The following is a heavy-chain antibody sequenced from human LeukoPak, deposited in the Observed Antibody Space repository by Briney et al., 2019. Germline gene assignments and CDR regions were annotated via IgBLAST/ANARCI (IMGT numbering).Heavy chain of an antibody. CDR2: VFSGGSA. Sequence: SETLSLTCSDSGGSISYYSWSWIRQPAGKGLEWIGRVFSGGSADYNPSLKSRVTVSVDTSNNQISLQLRSVTAADTAVYYCARSYGGYPFYYSQLNVWGKGTTVTVSS. J-gene: IGHJ6*03. CDR1: GGSISYYS. CDR3: ARSYGGYPFYYSQLNV. V-gene: IGHV4-4*07. D-gene: IGHD5-12*01.